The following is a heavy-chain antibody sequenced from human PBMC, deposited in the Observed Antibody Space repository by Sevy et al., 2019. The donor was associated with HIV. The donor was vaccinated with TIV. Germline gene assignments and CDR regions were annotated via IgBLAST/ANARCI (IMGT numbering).Heavy chain of an antibody. CDR3: ARGYNWNINFDY. J-gene: IGHJ4*02. CDR2: ISPYNGKT. V-gene: IGHV1-18*01. D-gene: IGHD1-1*01. CDR1: GYTFTSYG. Sequence: ASVMVSCKASGYTFTSYGISWVRQAPGQGLEWMGWISPYNGKTNYAQKLQGRVTMTTDTSTSTAYMEVRSLRSDDTAVYYCARGYNWNINFDYWGQGTLVTVSS.